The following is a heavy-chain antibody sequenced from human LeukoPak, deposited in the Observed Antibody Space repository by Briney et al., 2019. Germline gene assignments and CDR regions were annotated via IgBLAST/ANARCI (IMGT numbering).Heavy chain of an antibody. J-gene: IGHJ4*02. Sequence: GGSLRLSCAASGFTFNNAWMSWVRQAPGKGLEWVSYISSSGSTMYYTDSVKGRFTISRDNAKDSLYLQMNSLRAEDTAVYYCARDPGSGYEEHFDYWGQGTLVTVSS. CDR2: ISSSGSTM. V-gene: IGHV3-11*01. D-gene: IGHD5-12*01. CDR3: ARDPGSGYEEHFDY. CDR1: GFTFNNAW.